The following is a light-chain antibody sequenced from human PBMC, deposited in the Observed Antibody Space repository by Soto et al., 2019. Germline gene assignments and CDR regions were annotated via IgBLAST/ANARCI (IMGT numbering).Light chain of an antibody. CDR1: LSVSSY. V-gene: IGKV3-11*01. Sequence: EIVLTHSPATLSFSPGERATLSCRASLSVSSYLAWYQQKPGQAPRLLIYDASNRATGIPARFSGSGSGTDFTLTISSLEPEDFAVYYCQQRSNWLWTFGQGTKVDIK. J-gene: IGKJ1*01. CDR3: QQRSNWLWT. CDR2: DAS.